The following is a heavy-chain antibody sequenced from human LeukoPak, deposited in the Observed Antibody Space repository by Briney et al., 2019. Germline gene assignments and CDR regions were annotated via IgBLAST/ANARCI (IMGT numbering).Heavy chain of an antibody. D-gene: IGHD3-22*01. CDR3: AKSSYYDASGYYREYYFDS. CDR2: ISGSGGST. V-gene: IGHV3-23*01. J-gene: IGHJ4*02. Sequence: GGSLRLSCAASGFTFSSYAMSWVRQAPGKGLEWVSSISGSGGSTHYVDSVKGRFTISRDKTKNTLYLQMNSLRAEDTAVYYCAKSSYYDASGYYREYYFDSWGQRTLVTVSS. CDR1: GFTFSSYA.